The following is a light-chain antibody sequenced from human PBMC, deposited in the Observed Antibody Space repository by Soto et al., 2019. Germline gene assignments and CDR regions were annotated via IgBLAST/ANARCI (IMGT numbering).Light chain of an antibody. CDR3: ETWDNDTRV. CDR1: SDLNNYI. Sequence: QLVLTQSSSASASLGSSVKLTCTLSSDLNNYIIAWHQQHPGKAPRFLMTVEASGTYNKGSGIPDRFSGSSSGADRYLTISNLQSEDEAQYYCETWDNDTRVFGGGTKLTVL. J-gene: IGLJ2*01. V-gene: IGLV4-60*03. CDR2: VEASGTY.